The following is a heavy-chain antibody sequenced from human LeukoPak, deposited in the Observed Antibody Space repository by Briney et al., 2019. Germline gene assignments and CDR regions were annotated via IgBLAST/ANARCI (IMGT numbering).Heavy chain of an antibody. J-gene: IGHJ4*02. CDR2: ISSSSSYI. CDR1: GFTFSSYS. CDR3: ARDQRDSSGWYNFDY. V-gene: IGHV3-21*01. Sequence: GGSLRLSCAASGFTFSSYSMNRVRQAPGKGLEWVSSISSSSSYIYYADSVKGRFTISRDNAKNSLYLQMNSLRAEDTAVYYCARDQRDSSGWYNFDYWGQGTLVTVSS. D-gene: IGHD6-19*01.